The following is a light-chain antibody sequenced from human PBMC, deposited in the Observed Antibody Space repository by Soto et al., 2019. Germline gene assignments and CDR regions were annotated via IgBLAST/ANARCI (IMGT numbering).Light chain of an antibody. CDR1: SSDVGAYNY. J-gene: IGLJ2*01. V-gene: IGLV2-8*01. CDR2: DVS. CDR3: SSYAGSNTV. Sequence: QAVVTQPPSASGSPGQSVTISCTGTSSDVGAYNYVSWYQQHPGKAPKLIIYDVSKRPSGVPDRFSGSKSGNMASLTVSGLQAEDEADYYCSSYAGSNTVFGGGTKLTVL.